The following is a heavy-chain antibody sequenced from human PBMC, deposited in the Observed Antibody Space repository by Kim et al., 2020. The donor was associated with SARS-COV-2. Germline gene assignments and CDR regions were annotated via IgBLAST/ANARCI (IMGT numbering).Heavy chain of an antibody. D-gene: IGHD2-15*01. CDR2: IYYSGIT. CDR1: VDSITSHS. Sequence: SETLSLTCAVSVDSITSHSWSWIRQPPGKGLELIGYIYYSGITNYNPSLKSRVTISVDTSKNQFSLKLSSVTAADTAVYYCARPRSGYCSGGDCYFLDY. V-gene: IGHV4-59*08. J-gene: IGHJ4*01. CDR3: ARPRSGYCSGGDCYFLDY.